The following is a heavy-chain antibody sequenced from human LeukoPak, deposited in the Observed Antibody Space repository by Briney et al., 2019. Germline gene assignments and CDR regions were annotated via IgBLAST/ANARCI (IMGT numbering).Heavy chain of an antibody. D-gene: IGHD3-10*01. Sequence: GGSLRLSCAASGFTFSNYAMSWVRQAPGKGLEWVSAVSGGGDSTYYADSVKGRFTISRDNSRNTVYLQMSSLRAEDTALYYCAKDSAHSYYYGSGSYYQFWGQGTLVTVSS. CDR1: GFTFSNYA. CDR2: VSGGGDST. V-gene: IGHV3-23*01. J-gene: IGHJ4*02. CDR3: AKDSAHSYYYGSGSYYQF.